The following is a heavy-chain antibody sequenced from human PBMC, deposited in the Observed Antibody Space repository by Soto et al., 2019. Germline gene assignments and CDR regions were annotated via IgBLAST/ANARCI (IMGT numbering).Heavy chain of an antibody. D-gene: IGHD6-6*01. CDR3: ATGGSPGIAARPHHAFDI. CDR2: IYYSGST. Sequence: ETLSLTCTVSGGSISSSSYYWGWIRQPPGKGLEWIGSIYYSGSTYYNPSLKSRVTISVDTSKNQFSLKLSSVTAADTAVYYCATGGSPGIAARPHHAFDIWGQGTMVTVSS. V-gene: IGHV4-39*01. CDR1: GGSISSSSYY. J-gene: IGHJ3*02.